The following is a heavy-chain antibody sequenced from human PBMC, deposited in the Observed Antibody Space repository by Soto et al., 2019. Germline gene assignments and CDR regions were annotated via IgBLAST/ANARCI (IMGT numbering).Heavy chain of an antibody. CDR3: ARVFGGYYYYGMDV. CDR1: GGSISSYY. D-gene: IGHD1-20*01. Sequence: SETLSLTCTVSGGSISSYYWSWIRQPPGKGLEWIGYIYYSGSTNYNPSLKSRVTISVDTSKNQFSLKLSSVTAADTAVYYCARVFGGYYYYGMDVWGQGTKVTVSS. CDR2: IYYSGST. J-gene: IGHJ6*02. V-gene: IGHV4-59*01.